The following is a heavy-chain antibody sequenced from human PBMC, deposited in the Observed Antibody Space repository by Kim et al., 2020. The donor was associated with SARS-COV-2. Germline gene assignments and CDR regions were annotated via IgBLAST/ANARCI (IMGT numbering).Heavy chain of an antibody. V-gene: IGHV4-39*01. CDR3: ATEAPTTAVTRDGAYGMDV. CDR2: IYYSGST. D-gene: IGHD7-27*01. Sequence: SETLSLTCTVSGGSISSSSYYWGWIRQPPGKGLEWIGSIYYSGSTYYNPSLKSRVTISVDTSKNQFSLKLSSVTAADTAVYYCATEAPTTAVTRDGAYGMDVWGQGTTVTVSS. J-gene: IGHJ6*02. CDR1: GGSISSSSYY.